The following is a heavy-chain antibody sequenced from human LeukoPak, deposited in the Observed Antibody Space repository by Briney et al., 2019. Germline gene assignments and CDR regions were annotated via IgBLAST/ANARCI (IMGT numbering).Heavy chain of an antibody. D-gene: IGHD3-10*01. CDR3: ARASRETYYYYGMDV. CDR2: INPNSGGT. J-gene: IGHJ6*02. Sequence: GASVKVSCKASGYTFTGYYMHWVRQAPGQGLEWMGWINPNSGGTNYAQKFQGRVTMTRDTSISTAYMELSRLRSDDTAVYYCARASRETYYYYGMDVWGQGTTVTVSS. CDR1: GYTFTGYY. V-gene: IGHV1-2*02.